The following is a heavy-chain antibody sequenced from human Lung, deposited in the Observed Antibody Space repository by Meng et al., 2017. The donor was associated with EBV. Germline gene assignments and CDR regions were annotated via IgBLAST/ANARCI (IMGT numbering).Heavy chain of an antibody. Sequence: QRVQSGGEVKKPGASVNVACNASGYTFTNYGITWVRQAPEQGLEWMGWISAYNGNTNYAQTLRGRLTMTTDTSTSTAYMELRSLRSDDTAVYYCARVEVGITSGDYWGQGTLLTVSS. J-gene: IGHJ4*02. D-gene: IGHD1-26*01. V-gene: IGHV1-18*01. CDR2: ISAYNGNT. CDR3: ARVEVGITSGDY. CDR1: GYTFTNYG.